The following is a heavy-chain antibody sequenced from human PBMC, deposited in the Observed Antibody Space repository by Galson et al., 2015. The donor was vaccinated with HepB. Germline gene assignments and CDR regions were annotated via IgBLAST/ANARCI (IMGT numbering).Heavy chain of an antibody. V-gene: IGHV1-69*06. D-gene: IGHD3-10*01. CDR2: FIPIFATA. J-gene: IGHJ6*02. CDR1: GGSFSTFA. CDR3: ARGGGMGRDYSNTSQKDYYDIDV. Sequence: SVKVSCKASGGSFSTFAFNWVRRAPGQGLEWMGTFIPIFATANYAQKFQDRVTIAADKSTTTAYMELTSLRPEDTAVYYCARGGGMGRDYSNTSQKDYYDIDVWGQGTTVTV.